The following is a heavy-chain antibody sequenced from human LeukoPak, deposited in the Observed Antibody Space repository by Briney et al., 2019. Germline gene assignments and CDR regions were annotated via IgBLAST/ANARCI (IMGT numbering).Heavy chain of an antibody. CDR1: GGTFSSYA. CDR2: IIPIFGTA. V-gene: IGHV1-69*13. D-gene: IGHD3-10*01. J-gene: IGHJ5*02. Sequence: SVKVSCKASGGTFSSYAISWVRQAPGQGLEWMGGIIPIFGTANYAQKFQGRVTITADESTSTAYMELSGLRSEDTAVYYCASVVMVRGVSWFDPWGQGTLVTVSS. CDR3: ASVVMVRGVSWFDP.